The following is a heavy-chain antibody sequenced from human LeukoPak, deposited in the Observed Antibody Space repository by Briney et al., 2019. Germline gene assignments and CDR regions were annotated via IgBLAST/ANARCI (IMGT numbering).Heavy chain of an antibody. CDR2: ISYDGSNK. Sequence: GGSLRLSCAASGFTFSNYGMHWVRQAPGKGLEWVAVISYDGSNKYYADSVKGRFTISRDNSKNTLYLQMNSLRAEDTAVYYCAKDSGEYSGSYFAFDYWGQGTLVTVSS. CDR3: AKDSGEYSGSYFAFDY. J-gene: IGHJ4*02. CDR1: GFTFSNYG. D-gene: IGHD1-26*01. V-gene: IGHV3-30*18.